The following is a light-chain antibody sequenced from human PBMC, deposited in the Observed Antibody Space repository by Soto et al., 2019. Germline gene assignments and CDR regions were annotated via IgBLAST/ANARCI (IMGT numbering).Light chain of an antibody. V-gene: IGKV3-15*01. CDR2: GAS. CDR1: QTVASN. J-gene: IGKJ2*01. CDR3: QQYHNWPPQYT. Sequence: EIVMTQSPASLSVSPGEGATLSCRASQTVASNVAWYQQKPGQGPRLLIHGASTSATGVPARFSGSGSGTDFTLTISSLQSEDFAVYYCQQYHNWPPQYTFGQGTKLQIK.